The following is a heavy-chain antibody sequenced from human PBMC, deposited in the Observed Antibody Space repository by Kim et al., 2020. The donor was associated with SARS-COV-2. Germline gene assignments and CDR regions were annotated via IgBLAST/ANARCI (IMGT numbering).Heavy chain of an antibody. CDR2: INYSGNT. CDR1: GEANSRSSDY. V-gene: IGHV4-39*01. D-gene: IGHD2-15*01. J-gene: IGHJ4*02. CDR3: SRIVSENSAVEY. Sequence: SETLSLTCTISGEANSRSSDYGGWIRQPPGKGLKWIGSINYSGNTYYNPSLKSRVTISVDTSKNQFSLKMRSVTAADTAVYYCSRIVSENSAVEYWGQGT.